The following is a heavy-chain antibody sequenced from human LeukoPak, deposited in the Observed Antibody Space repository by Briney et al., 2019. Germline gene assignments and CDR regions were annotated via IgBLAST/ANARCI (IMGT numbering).Heavy chain of an antibody. V-gene: IGHV3-73*01. J-gene: IGHJ5*02. D-gene: IGHD2-15*01. CDR2: IRSKANSYAT. Sequence: GGSLRLSCAASEFSFSGSAMHWVRQASGKGLEWVGRIRSKANSYATAYAASVKGRFTISRDDSKNTAYLQTNSLKTEDTAVYYCTRPRYCSGGSCYDWFDPWGQGTLVTVSS. CDR1: EFSFSGSA. CDR3: TRPRYCSGGSCYDWFDP.